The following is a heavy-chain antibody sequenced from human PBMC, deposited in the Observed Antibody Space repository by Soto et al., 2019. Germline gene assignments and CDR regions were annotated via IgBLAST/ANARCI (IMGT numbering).Heavy chain of an antibody. CDR1: GGTFSSYA. CDR2: IIPIFGTA. V-gene: IGHV1-69*13. CDR3: ARGPLRGPGAFDI. Sequence: GASVKVSCKASGGTFSSYAISWVRQAPGQGLEWMGGIIPIFGTANYAQKFQGRVTITADESTSTAYMELSSLRSEDTAVYYCARGPLRGPGAFDIWGQGTMVTVSS. D-gene: IGHD1-26*01. J-gene: IGHJ3*02.